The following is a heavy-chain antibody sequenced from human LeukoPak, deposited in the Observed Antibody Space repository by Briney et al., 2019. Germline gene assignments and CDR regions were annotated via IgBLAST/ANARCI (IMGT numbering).Heavy chain of an antibody. CDR2: ISAYNGDK. D-gene: IGHD3-22*01. CDR3: ARASASRTNSNSYYFETTKKDAFGI. Sequence: ASVKVSCKTSGYTFNNYGITWVRTAPGQGLEWMGWISAYNGDKNYAQKFQGRVTLTTGTSTSTAYMELRSLSSDDTAVYYCARASASRTNSNSYYFETTKKDAFGIWGQGAMVTVSS. V-gene: IGHV1-18*01. CDR1: GYTFNNYG. J-gene: IGHJ3*02.